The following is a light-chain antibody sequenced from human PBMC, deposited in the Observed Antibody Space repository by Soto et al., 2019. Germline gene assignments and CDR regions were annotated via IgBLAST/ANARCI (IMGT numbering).Light chain of an antibody. V-gene: IGKV1-6*01. CDR1: QGIRND. CDR3: LQDYNYPRT. CDR2: AAS. Sequence: AIQMTQSPSSLSASVADRVTITCRASQGIRNDLGWYQQKPGKAPKLMIYAASSLQSGVPSRFSGSGSGTDFTLTISSLQPEDFATYYCLQDYNYPRTFGQGTKVEIK. J-gene: IGKJ1*01.